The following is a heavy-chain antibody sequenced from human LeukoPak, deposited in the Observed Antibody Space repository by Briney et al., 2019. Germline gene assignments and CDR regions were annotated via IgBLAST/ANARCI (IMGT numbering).Heavy chain of an antibody. V-gene: IGHV3-33*01. CDR2: IRYEGSDK. CDR3: ARGSGSWYYFDY. J-gene: IGHJ4*02. CDR1: GFTFRSYG. D-gene: IGHD6-13*01. Sequence: GGSLRLSCAASGFTFRSYGMHWVRQAPGRGLEWVAVIRYEGSDKHYADSVKGRFTISRDNSKNTLYLQLNSLRAEDTAVYYCARGSGSWYYFDYWGQGTLVTVSS.